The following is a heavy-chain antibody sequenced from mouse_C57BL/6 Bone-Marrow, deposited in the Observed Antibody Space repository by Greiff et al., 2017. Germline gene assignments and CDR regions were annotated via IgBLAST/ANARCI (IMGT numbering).Heavy chain of an antibody. CDR1: GYAFTNYL. J-gene: IGHJ4*01. Sequence: QVQLQQSGAELVRPGTSVKVSCKASGYAFTNYLIEWVKQRPGQGLEWIGVINPGSGGTNYNEKFKGKATLTADTYSSTAYMQLSILTSEDSAVXFCARDNYYSYYAMDYWGQGTSVTVSS. CDR3: ARDNYYSYYAMDY. CDR2: INPGSGGT. D-gene: IGHD1-3*01. V-gene: IGHV1-54*01.